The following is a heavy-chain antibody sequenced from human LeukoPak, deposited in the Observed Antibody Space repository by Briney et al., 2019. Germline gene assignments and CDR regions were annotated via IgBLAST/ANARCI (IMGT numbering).Heavy chain of an antibody. CDR1: GFTFSSYA. CDR2: ISYDGSNK. Sequence: PGGSLRLSCAASGFTFSSYAMHWVRQAPGKGLEWVAVISYDGSNKYYADSVKGRFTISRDNAKNSLYLQMNSLRAEDTAVYYSAGDYGGNSGIYYMDVWGKGTTVTVSS. CDR3: AGDYGGNSGIYYMDV. J-gene: IGHJ6*03. V-gene: IGHV3-30-3*01. D-gene: IGHD4-23*01.